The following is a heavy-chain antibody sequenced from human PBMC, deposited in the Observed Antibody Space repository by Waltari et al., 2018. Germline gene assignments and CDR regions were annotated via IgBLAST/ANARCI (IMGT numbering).Heavy chain of an antibody. D-gene: IGHD3-3*01. V-gene: IGHV4-31*03. Sequence: QVQLQESGPGLVKPSQTLSLTCTVSGGSISRGGYYWIWLRQHPGKGLEWIGYIYYSGSTYYNPSLKSRVTVSVDTSKNQFSLKLSSVTAADTAVYYCARAPSGYSMGTAFDIWGQGTMVTVSS. CDR2: IYYSGST. J-gene: IGHJ3*02. CDR3: ARAPSGYSMGTAFDI. CDR1: GGSISRGGYY.